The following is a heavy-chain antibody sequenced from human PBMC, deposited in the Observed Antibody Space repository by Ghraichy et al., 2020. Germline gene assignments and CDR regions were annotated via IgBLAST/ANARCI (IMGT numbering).Heavy chain of an antibody. CDR2: IGSGGSSS. Sequence: LSLTCAASGFTFSSYSMNWVRQAPGKGLEWVSYIGSGGSSSYYADSVKGRFTISRDNAKNSVYLDMNSLRAEDTALNYCVRDGCSGSTCTFYNWGQGALVTVSS. J-gene: IGHJ4*02. V-gene: IGHV3-48*04. CDR1: GFTFSSYS. CDR3: VRDGCSGSTCTFYN. D-gene: IGHD2-15*01.